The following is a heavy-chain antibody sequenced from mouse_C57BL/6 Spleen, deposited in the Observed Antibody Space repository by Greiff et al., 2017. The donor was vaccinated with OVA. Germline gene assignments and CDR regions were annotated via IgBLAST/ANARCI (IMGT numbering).Heavy chain of an antibody. CDR2: IDPSDSYT. J-gene: IGHJ4*01. V-gene: IGHV1-59*01. CDR3: ARGPYDGYDDYYAWDY. Sequence: QVQLQQPGAELVRPGTSVKLSCKASGYTFTSYWMHWVKQRPGQGLEWIGVIDPSDSYTNYNQKFKGKATLTVDTSSSTAYMQLSSLTSEDSAVYYCARGPYDGYDDYYAWDYWGQGTPVTVSS. CDR1: GYTFTSYW. D-gene: IGHD2-3*01.